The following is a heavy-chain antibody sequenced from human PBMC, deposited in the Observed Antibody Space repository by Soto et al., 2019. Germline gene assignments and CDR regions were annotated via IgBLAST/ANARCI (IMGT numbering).Heavy chain of an antibody. J-gene: IGHJ5*02. CDR2: TYYRSKWYN. D-gene: IGHD4-17*01. CDR3: AITITVLGFEFYGDYVNWFDP. CDR1: GDSVSSNSAA. Sequence: SQTLSLTCAISGDSVSSNSAAWNWIRQSPSRGLEWLGRTYYRSKWYNDYAVSVKSRITINPDTSKNQFSQHLNSVTPEDTAVYYWAITITVLGFEFYGDYVNWFDPWGQGTLVTVSS. V-gene: IGHV6-1*01.